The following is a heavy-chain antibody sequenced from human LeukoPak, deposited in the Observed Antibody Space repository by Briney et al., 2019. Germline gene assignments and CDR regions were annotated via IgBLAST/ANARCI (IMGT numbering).Heavy chain of an antibody. J-gene: IGHJ4*02. CDR1: GFTFTAYG. Sequence: GRSLRLSCAASGFTFTAYGMHWVRQAPGKGLEWLAVISFDGSGQYYADSVKGRFTIPRDDSKNMLYLQMNSLRVEDTAVYYCARDLNLGTTDSYWGQGTLVTISS. CDR3: ARDLNLGTTDSY. CDR2: ISFDGSGQ. V-gene: IGHV3-30*03. D-gene: IGHD1-14*01.